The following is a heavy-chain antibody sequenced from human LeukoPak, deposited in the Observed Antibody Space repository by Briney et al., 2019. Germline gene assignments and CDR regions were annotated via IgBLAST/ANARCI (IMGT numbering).Heavy chain of an antibody. J-gene: IGHJ5*02. CDR3: GSDLFRPFNSGSTYLTRACFDP. CDR1: VRSIRLFY. Sequence: SETLSLPCTVCVRSIRLFYWSWIRQPAGKGREWIGHIDPSGNTNYNPSLQGRITMSVDTSKNQFSQELSSVTAADTDVQGRGSDLFRPFNSGSTYLTRACFDPWGQGALVTVSS. CDR2: IDPSGNT. D-gene: IGHD3-10*01. V-gene: IGHV4-4*07.